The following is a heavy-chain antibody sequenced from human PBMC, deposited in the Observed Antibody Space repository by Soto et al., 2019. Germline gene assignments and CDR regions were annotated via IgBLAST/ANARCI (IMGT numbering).Heavy chain of an antibody. CDR3: AREGYYSGSGTYSPPRYYGMDV. Sequence: QVQLGQSGVEVKKAGASVKVSCKASGYTFSSYGISWARQAPGQGLEWMGWISDYNGNTHYAQKFQGRLSMTTDTSTRTAYRELRDLRADDTAVYFCAREGYYSGSGTYSPPRYYGMDVWGQGTTVTVSS. D-gene: IGHD3-10*01. V-gene: IGHV1-18*01. CDR1: GYTFSSYG. CDR2: ISDYNGNT. J-gene: IGHJ6*02.